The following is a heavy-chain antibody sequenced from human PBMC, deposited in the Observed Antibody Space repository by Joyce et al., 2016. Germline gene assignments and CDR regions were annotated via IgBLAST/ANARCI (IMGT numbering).Heavy chain of an antibody. CDR3: GRGFRAPAVTPD. Sequence: EVQLVESGGGLVQPGRSLRLSCTASGFTFGDYTVTWFRQAPGKGLEWVSLIKSTTYGGTIEDAASGQGRFSISRDDSKSIAYLQMSSLKTEDTGVYFCGRGFRAPAVTPDWGQGTLLTVSS. CDR1: GFTFGDYT. CDR2: IKSTTYGGTI. D-gene: IGHD4-17*01. V-gene: IGHV3-49*03. J-gene: IGHJ4*02.